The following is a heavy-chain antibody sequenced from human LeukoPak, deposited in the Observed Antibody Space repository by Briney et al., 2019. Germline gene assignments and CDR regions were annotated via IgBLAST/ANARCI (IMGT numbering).Heavy chain of an antibody. D-gene: IGHD2-2*01. Sequence: PGGSLRLSCAASGFTVSSNYMSWVSQAPGKGLEWVSVIYSGGSTYYADSVKGRFTISRDNSKNTLYLQMNSLRAEDTAVYYCARDACSSTSCSMDYWGQGTLVTVSS. CDR1: GFTVSSNY. J-gene: IGHJ4*02. CDR3: ARDACSSTSCSMDY. CDR2: IYSGGST. V-gene: IGHV3-53*01.